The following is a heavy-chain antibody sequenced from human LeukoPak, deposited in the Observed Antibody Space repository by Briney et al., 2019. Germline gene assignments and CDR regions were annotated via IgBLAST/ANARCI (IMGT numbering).Heavy chain of an antibody. CDR1: GFTFSSYA. V-gene: IGHV3-23*01. CDR2: LSGGGENT. J-gene: IGHJ6*03. Sequence: GGSLRLSCAASGFTFSSYAMTWVRQAPGKGLGWVSSLSGGGENTYYADSVKGRFTVSRDNSKSTLYLQMNDLSADDTAIYYCAKDPFMTSHFYMDVWSKGTTVTVSS. D-gene: IGHD4-11*01. CDR3: AKDPFMTSHFYMDV.